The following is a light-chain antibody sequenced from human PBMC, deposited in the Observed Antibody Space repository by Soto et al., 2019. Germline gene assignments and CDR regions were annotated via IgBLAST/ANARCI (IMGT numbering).Light chain of an antibody. V-gene: IGKV1-5*03. J-gene: IGKJ2*01. CDR1: QSISNW. CDR3: QHYNGA. CDR2: KAS. Sequence: DLQMTQSPSTLSASVGDRVTITCRASQSISNWLAWYQQKPGKAPNLLIYKASTLESGVPSRFSGGGSGTEFTLTISSLQPDDFATYYCQHYNGAFGQGTKLEIK.